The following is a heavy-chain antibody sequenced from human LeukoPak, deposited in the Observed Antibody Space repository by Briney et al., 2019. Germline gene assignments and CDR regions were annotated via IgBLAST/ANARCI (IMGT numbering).Heavy chain of an antibody. CDR3: ARGLWFGELLWMNYYYGMGV. CDR2: INHSGST. V-gene: IGHV4-34*01. CDR1: GGSFSGYY. J-gene: IGHJ6*04. Sequence: PSETLSLTCAVYGGSFSGYYWSWIRQPPGKGLEWIGEINHSGSTNYNPSLKSRVTISVDTSKNQFSLKLSSVTAADTAVYYCARGLWFGELLWMNYYYGMGVWGKGTTVTVSS. D-gene: IGHD3-10*01.